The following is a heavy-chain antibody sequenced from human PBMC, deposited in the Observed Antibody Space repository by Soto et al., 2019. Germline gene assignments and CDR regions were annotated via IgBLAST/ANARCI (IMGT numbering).Heavy chain of an antibody. J-gene: IGHJ6*03. CDR2: ISYSGGST. CDR3: AKDQRXXYXXXXXRDYYYYYMDV. V-gene: IGHV3-23*01. Sequence: EVQLLESGGGLVQPGGSLRLSCAASGFTFSTYAMSWVRQAPGKGLEWVSAISYSGGSTYYADSVKGRFTISRDNSKNTLYLQMNSLRAEDTAVYYCAKDQRXXYXXXXXRDYYYYYMDVWGKGTTVTVSS. CDR1: GFTFSTYA.